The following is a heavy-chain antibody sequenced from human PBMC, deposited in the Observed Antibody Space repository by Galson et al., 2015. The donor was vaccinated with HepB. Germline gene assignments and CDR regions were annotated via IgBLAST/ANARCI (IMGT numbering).Heavy chain of an antibody. Sequence: SLRLSCAASGFTFSDYYMSWIRQAPGKGLEWVSYISSSSSYTNYADSVKGRFTISRDNAKNSLYLQMNSLRAEDTAVYYCARVNRYSSGWYVFDYWGQGTLVTVSS. CDR1: GFTFSDYY. CDR3: ARVNRYSSGWYVFDY. V-gene: IGHV3-11*06. J-gene: IGHJ4*02. CDR2: ISSSSSYT. D-gene: IGHD6-19*01.